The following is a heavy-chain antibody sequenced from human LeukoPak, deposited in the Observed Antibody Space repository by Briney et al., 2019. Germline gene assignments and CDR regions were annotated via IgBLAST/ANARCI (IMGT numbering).Heavy chain of an antibody. CDR2: ISGSGGST. CDR3: AKDSDFWSSYLDY. CDR1: GFTVSSNY. Sequence: PGGSLRLSCAASGFTVSSNYMSWVRQAPGKGLEWVSAISGSGGSTYYADSVKGRFTISRDNSKNTLYLQMNSLRAEDTAVYYCAKDSDFWSSYLDYWGQGTLVTVSS. V-gene: IGHV3-23*01. D-gene: IGHD3-3*01. J-gene: IGHJ4*02.